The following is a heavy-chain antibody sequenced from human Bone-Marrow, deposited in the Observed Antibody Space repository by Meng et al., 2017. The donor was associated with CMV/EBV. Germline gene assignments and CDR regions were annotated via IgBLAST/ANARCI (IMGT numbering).Heavy chain of an antibody. CDR2: IIPLLGLV. CDR1: GYTFTSYA. J-gene: IGHJ3*02. CDR3: ATGEKTGARDTFDI. Sequence: SVKVSCKASGYTFTSYAISWVRQAPGQGLEWMGRIIPLLGLVNYAQKFQGRVTITADKSTSIAYMELSSLRFEDTAVYYCATGEKTGARDTFDIWGQGTVVTVSS. V-gene: IGHV1-69*04. D-gene: IGHD7-27*01.